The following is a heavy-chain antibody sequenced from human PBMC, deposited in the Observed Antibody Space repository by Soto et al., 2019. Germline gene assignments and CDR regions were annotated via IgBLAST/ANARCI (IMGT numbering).Heavy chain of an antibody. D-gene: IGHD3-10*01. V-gene: IGHV4-4*02. Sequence: QVQLQESGPGLVKPSGTLSLTCAVSSGSISSSNWWSWVRQPPGKGLEWIGEIYHSGSTNYNPSLKSRVTISVDKSKNQFSLKLSSVTAADTAVYYCARGGAAGWFGELFGAFDIWGQGTMVTVSS. CDR2: IYHSGST. CDR1: SGSISSSNW. CDR3: ARGGAAGWFGELFGAFDI. J-gene: IGHJ3*02.